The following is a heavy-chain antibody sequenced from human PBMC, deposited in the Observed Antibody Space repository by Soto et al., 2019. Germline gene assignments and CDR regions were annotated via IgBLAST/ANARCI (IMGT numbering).Heavy chain of an antibody. V-gene: IGHV3-66*01. J-gene: IGHJ5*02. Sequence: GGSLRLSCAASGITVSSNYMSWVRQAPGKGLEWVSVIYSGGSTYYADSVKGRFTISRDNSKNTLYLQMNSLRAEDTAVYYCARTRGRYQRNWFDPWGQGTLVTVSS. CDR3: ARTRGRYQRNWFDP. CDR2: IYSGGST. CDR1: GITVSSNY. D-gene: IGHD2-2*01.